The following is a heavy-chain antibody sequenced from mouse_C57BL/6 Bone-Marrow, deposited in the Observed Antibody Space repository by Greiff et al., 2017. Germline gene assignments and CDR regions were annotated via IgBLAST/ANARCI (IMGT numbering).Heavy chain of an antibody. Sequence: EVKLMESGGGLVKPGGSLKLSCAASGFSFSSYAMSWVRQTPEKRLEWVATISAGGSYTYYPDNVKGRFTISRDNAKNNLYLQMRHLKSEDTAMYYCARASYYYGSLFAYWGQGTLVTVSA. V-gene: IGHV5-4*03. CDR1: GFSFSSYA. J-gene: IGHJ3*01. CDR3: ARASYYYGSLFAY. CDR2: ISAGGSYT. D-gene: IGHD1-1*01.